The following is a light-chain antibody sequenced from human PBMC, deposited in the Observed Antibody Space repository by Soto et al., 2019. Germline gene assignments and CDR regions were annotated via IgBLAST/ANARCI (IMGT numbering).Light chain of an antibody. Sequence: QSVLTQPASVSGSPGQSITISCTGTRSDVGGYNYVYWHQQHPGKAPKLTIYDVTNRPSGVSDRFSGSKSGNTASLTISGLQAEDEADYYCSSYKSSSTYVFGAGTKVTVL. J-gene: IGLJ1*01. CDR1: RSDVGGYNY. V-gene: IGLV2-14*01. CDR2: DVT. CDR3: SSYKSSSTYV.